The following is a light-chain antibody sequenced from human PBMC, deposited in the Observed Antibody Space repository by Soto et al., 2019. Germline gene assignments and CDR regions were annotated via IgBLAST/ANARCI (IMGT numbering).Light chain of an antibody. CDR2: KGT. V-gene: IGLV2-23*01. J-gene: IGLJ1*01. CDR1: SSDVGAYDS. CDR3: CSSAPESTYG. Sequence: QSVLAQPASVSGSPGQSITISCNGTSSDVGAYDSVSWYQQHPHKAPQVIIYKGTQRPSGVSNRFSGSTSGNAASLTISGLQADDEADYFCCSSAPESTYGFGTGTKLTVL.